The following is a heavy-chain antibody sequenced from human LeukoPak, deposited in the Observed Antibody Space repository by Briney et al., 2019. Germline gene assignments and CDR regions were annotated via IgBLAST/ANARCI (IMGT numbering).Heavy chain of an antibody. Sequence: SETLFLTCTVSGGSISSYYWSWIRQPAGKGLEWIGRIYTSGSTNYNPSLKSRVTMSVDTSKNQFSLKLSSVTAADTAVYYCAREGGTWIQLWLTPFDYWGQGTLVTVSS. V-gene: IGHV4-4*07. CDR2: IYTSGST. D-gene: IGHD5-18*01. J-gene: IGHJ4*02. CDR3: AREGGTWIQLWLTPFDY. CDR1: GGSISSYY.